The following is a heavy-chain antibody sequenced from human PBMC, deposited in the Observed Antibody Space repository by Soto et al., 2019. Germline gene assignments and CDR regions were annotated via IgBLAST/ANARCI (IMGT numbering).Heavy chain of an antibody. D-gene: IGHD3-9*01. V-gene: IGHV3-30*18. CDR2: ISYDGNIM. Sequence: QVQLVESGGGVVQPGRSLRLSCAASGFSFSNYGMHWVRQAPGKGLEWVAVISYDGNIMYYGDSVKGRFTISRDSSKNTLYLQMHSLRAEDTAVYYCAKARLTGYYRYYYGMDVWGQGTTVTVSS. CDR3: AKARLTGYYRYYYGMDV. CDR1: GFSFSNYG. J-gene: IGHJ6*02.